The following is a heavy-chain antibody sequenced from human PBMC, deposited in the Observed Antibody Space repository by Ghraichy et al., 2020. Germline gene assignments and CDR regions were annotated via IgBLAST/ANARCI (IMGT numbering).Heavy chain of an antibody. V-gene: IGHV4-59*08. D-gene: IGHD3-16*01. J-gene: IGHJ4*02. CDR3: AGLPGTRDATGDDY. CDR2: IYYSGST. Sequence: SETLSLTCTVSGGSISSYYWSWIRQPPGKGLEWIGYIYYSGSTNYNPSLKSRVTISVDTSKNQFSLKLSSVPAADTAVYYCAGLPGTRDATGDDYWGQGTLVTVSS. CDR1: GGSISSYY.